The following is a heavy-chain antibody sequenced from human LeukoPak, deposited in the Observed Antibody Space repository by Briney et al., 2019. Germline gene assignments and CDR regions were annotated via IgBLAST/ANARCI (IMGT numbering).Heavy chain of an antibody. V-gene: IGHV1-2*02. J-gene: IGHJ5*02. D-gene: IGHD6-13*01. CDR3: ASGIAAAGTIGNWFDP. CDR2: INPNSGGT. CDR1: GYTFRGHY. Sequence: ASLKVSWKASGYTFRGHYMHWVRQALEKGLEWIEWINPNSGGTNYAQKFQGRVTMTRDTSISTAYMELSRLRSDDTAVYYCASGIAAAGTIGNWFDPWGQGTLVTVSS.